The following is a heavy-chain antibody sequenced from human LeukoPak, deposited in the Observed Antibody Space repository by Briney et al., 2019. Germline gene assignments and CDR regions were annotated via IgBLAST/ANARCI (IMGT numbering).Heavy chain of an antibody. D-gene: IGHD3-22*01. CDR2: IRSKAYGGTT. J-gene: IGHJ4*02. CDR1: GFTFGDYA. Sequence: GGSLRLSCTVSGFTFGDYAMSWVRQATEKGLEWVGFIRSKAYGGTTEYAASVKGRFTISRDDSKSIAYLQMNSLKTENTDVYYCTRDSVSDSSGYYYHTLWGQGTLVTVSS. CDR3: TRDSVSDSSGYYYHTL. V-gene: IGHV3-49*04.